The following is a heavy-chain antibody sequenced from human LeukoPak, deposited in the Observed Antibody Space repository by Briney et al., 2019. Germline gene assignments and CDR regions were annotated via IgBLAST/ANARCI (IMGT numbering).Heavy chain of an antibody. CDR3: AREEAAGLIDY. V-gene: IGHV1-18*01. CDR1: GYTFTSYG. CDR2: ISAYNGNT. Sequence: ASVTVSCKASGYTFTSYGISWVRKAPGQGLEWMGWISAYNGNTNYAQKLQGRVTMTTDTSTSTAYMELRSLRSDDTAVYYCAREEAAGLIDYWGQGTLVNVSS. D-gene: IGHD6-13*01. J-gene: IGHJ4*02.